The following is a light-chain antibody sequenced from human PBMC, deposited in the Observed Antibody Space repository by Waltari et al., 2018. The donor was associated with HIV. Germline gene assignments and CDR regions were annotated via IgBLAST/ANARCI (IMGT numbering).Light chain of an antibody. CDR1: SCDVGGCNY. Sequence: QSALTQPASVSGSPGRSITIYCTGSSCDVGGCNYCSRYQQHPGKAPRLMIYDVSTRHSGVSDRFSGSKSGDTASLTISGLQAEDEADYYCESYTSTSVWVFGGGTRLTVL. V-gene: IGLV2-14*03. J-gene: IGLJ3*02. CDR3: ESYTSTSVWV. CDR2: DVS.